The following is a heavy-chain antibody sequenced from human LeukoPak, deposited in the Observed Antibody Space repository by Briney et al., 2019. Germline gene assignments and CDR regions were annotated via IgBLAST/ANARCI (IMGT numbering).Heavy chain of an antibody. V-gene: IGHV3-33*01. CDR1: GFTFSSFG. J-gene: IGHJ3*02. CDR3: ARGGNAFDI. Sequence: GGSLRLSCAASGFTFSSFGMPWVRQAPVKGLEWVAVIWYDGSERFYADSVKGRFTISRDNSKNTLYLQMNSLRAEDTAAYYCARGGNAFDIWGQGTMVTVSS. D-gene: IGHD1-14*01. CDR2: IWYDGSER.